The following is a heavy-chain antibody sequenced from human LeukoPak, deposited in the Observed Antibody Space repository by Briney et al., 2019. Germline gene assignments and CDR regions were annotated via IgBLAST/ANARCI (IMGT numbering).Heavy chain of an antibody. J-gene: IGHJ4*02. Sequence: GTSLRLSCAASGFALSSHGMHWVRQAPGKGLEWVAVVWSDGSNTNYADAVKGRLTISRDNSKNTFYLQMNSLRAEDTAVYYCARDPNLDYWGQGTLVSVSS. CDR1: GFALSSHG. CDR3: ARDPNLDY. CDR2: VWSDGSNT. V-gene: IGHV3-33*01.